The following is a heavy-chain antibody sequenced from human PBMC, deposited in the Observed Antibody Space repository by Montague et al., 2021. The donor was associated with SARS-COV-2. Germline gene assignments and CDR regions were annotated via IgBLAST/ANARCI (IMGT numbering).Heavy chain of an antibody. Sequence: SLRLSCPASGFTFSSYAMSWVRQAPGKGLEWVSAISGSGGSTYHADSVKGRFTISRDNSKNTLYLQMNSLRAEDTAVYYCAKVGSSWYHGYYYGMDVWGQGTTVTVSS. D-gene: IGHD6-13*01. J-gene: IGHJ6*02. CDR2: ISGSGGST. CDR3: AKVGSSWYHGYYYGMDV. CDR1: GFTFSSYA. V-gene: IGHV3-23*01.